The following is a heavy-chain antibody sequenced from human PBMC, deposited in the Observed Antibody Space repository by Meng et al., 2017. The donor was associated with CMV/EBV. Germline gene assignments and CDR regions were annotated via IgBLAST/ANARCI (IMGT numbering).Heavy chain of an antibody. CDR3: ARDGGQWLVLPYFDY. CDR2: ISYDGSNK. CDR1: GYTFTSYY. J-gene: IGHJ4*02. V-gene: IGHV3-30*04. Sequence: SCKAPGYTFTSYYMHWVRQAPGKGLEWVAVISYDGSNKYYADSVKGRFTISRDNSKNTLYLQMNSLRAEDTAVYYCARDGGQWLVLPYFDYWGQGTLVTVSS. D-gene: IGHD6-19*01.